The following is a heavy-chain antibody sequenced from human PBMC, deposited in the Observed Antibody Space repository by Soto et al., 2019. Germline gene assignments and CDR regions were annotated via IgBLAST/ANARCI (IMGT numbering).Heavy chain of an antibody. CDR2: IYYSGST. D-gene: IGHD3-10*01. CDR3: ARVEGRGASTSYGMDV. Sequence: SETLSLTCTVSGGSISSGDYYWSWIRQPPGKGLEWIGYIYYSGSTYYNPSLKSRVTISVDTSKNQFSLKLSSVTAADTAVYYCARVEGRGASTSYGMDVWGQGTTVTVSS. V-gene: IGHV4-30-4*01. J-gene: IGHJ6*02. CDR1: GGSISSGDYY.